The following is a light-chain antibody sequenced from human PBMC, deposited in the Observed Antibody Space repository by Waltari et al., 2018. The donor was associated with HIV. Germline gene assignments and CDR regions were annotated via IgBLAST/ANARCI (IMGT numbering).Light chain of an antibody. Sequence: DIQMTQSPSSLSASVGDRVTITCRASQGVNNYLAWYQQRPGTVPKLLIYAASNLRSGVPSRFSGSGSGTDFTLTISSLQPEDVATYYCQKYDGAPWTFGQGTKVEV. CDR2: AAS. V-gene: IGKV1-27*01. CDR1: QGVNNY. CDR3: QKYDGAPWT. J-gene: IGKJ1*01.